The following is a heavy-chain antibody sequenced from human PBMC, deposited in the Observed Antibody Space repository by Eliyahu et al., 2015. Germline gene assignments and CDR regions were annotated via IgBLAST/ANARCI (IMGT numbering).Heavy chain of an antibody. Sequence: SGFTFSSYGMHWVRQAPGKGLEWVAVIWYDGSNKYYADSVKGRFTISRDNSKNTLYLQMNSLRAEDTAVYYCARDSRRIRDSPPFDYWGQGTLVTVSS. J-gene: IGHJ4*02. D-gene: IGHD5-18*01. CDR1: GFTFSSYG. CDR3: ARDSRRIRDSPPFDY. V-gene: IGHV3-33*01. CDR2: IWYDGSNK.